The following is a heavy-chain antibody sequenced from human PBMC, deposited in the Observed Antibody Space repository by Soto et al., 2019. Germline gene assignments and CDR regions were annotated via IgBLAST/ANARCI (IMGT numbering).Heavy chain of an antibody. J-gene: IGHJ5*02. Sequence: SETLSLTCAVSGGSITSGAYYWTWIRQHPGKGLEWIAYIHYSGRTYYNPSLKSRVTISVDTSNNQFSLKLSSVTAADTAVYYCARYYFDSSGYSNWCDPWGQGTLVTVSS. CDR3: ARYYFDSSGYSNWCDP. V-gene: IGHV4-31*11. CDR1: GGSITSGAYY. CDR2: IHYSGRT. D-gene: IGHD3-22*01.